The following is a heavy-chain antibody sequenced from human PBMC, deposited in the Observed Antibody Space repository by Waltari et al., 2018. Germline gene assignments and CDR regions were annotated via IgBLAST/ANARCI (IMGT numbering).Heavy chain of an antibody. Sequence: EVQLVESGGGLVQPGGSLRLSCAASGFTFSSYWMSWVRQAPGKGLEWVANIKQDGSEKYYVDSVKGRFTISRDNAKNSLYLQMNSLRAEDTAVYYCASTGPSYDYGDYGWDPWGQGTLVTVSS. J-gene: IGHJ5*02. CDR3: ASTGPSYDYGDYGWDP. D-gene: IGHD4-17*01. CDR2: IKQDGSEK. V-gene: IGHV3-7*01. CDR1: GFTFSSYW.